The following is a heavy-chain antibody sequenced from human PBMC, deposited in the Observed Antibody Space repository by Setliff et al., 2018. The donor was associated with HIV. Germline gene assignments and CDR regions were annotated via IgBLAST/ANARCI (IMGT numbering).Heavy chain of an antibody. CDR1: GGSISSGSYY. CDR3: AREGTDYYYYYMDV. V-gene: IGHV4-31*03. D-gene: IGHD1-1*01. CDR2: IYYSGST. Sequence: SETLSLTCTVSGGSISSGSYYWSWIRQHPGKGLEWIGYIYYSGSTYYNPSLKSRVTISVDTSKNQFSLKLSSVTAADTAVYYCAREGTDYYYYYMDVWGKGTSVTVSS. J-gene: IGHJ6*03.